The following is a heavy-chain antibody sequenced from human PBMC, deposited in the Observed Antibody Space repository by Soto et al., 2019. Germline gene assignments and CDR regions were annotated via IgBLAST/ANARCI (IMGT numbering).Heavy chain of an antibody. J-gene: IGHJ5*02. D-gene: IGHD3-10*01. CDR3: ARDMVRGVIRFYNWFDP. CDR1: GGTFSSYT. Sequence: SVKVSCKASGGTFSSYTISWVRQAPGQGLEWMGRIIPILGIANYAQKFQGRVTITADKSTSTAYMELSSLRSEDTAVYYCARDMVRGVIRFYNWFDPWGQGTLVTVSS. CDR2: IIPILGIA. V-gene: IGHV1-69*04.